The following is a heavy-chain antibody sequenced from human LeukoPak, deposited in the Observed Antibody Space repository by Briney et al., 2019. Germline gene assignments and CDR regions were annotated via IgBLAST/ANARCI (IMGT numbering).Heavy chain of an antibody. D-gene: IGHD6-19*01. CDR3: ARGPDSSGWYSVY. CDR1: GYTFTGYY. J-gene: IGHJ4*02. CDR2: INPNSGGT. V-gene: IGHV1-2*02. Sequence: ASVKVSCKASGYTFTGYYMHWVRQAPGQGLEWMVWINPNSGGTNYAQKFQGRVTMTRNTSISTAYMELSSLRSEDTAVYYCARGPDSSGWYSVYWGQGTLVTVSS.